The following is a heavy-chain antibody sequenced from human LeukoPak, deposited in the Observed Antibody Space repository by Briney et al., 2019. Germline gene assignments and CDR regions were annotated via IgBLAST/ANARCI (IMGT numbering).Heavy chain of an antibody. CDR3: ARDRVAGPLRALYYYYYYMDV. J-gene: IGHJ6*03. CDR1: GYTFTSYY. V-gene: IGHV1-46*01. Sequence: ASVKVSCKASGYTFTSYYMHWGRQAPGQGLEWLGIIDPSGGSTSYAQKFQGRVTMTRDTSTSTVYMELSSLRSEDTAVYYCARDRVAGPLRALYYYYYYMDVWGKGTTVTVSS. D-gene: IGHD6-19*01. CDR2: IDPSGGST.